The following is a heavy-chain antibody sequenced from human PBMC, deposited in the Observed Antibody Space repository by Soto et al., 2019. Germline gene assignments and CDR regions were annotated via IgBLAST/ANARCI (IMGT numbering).Heavy chain of an antibody. CDR3: ARSSPSLGYYYYYGMGV. CDR1: GGSISSYY. CDR2: IYYSGST. D-gene: IGHD2-2*01. J-gene: IGHJ6*02. Sequence: SETLSLTCTVSGGSISSYYWSWIRQPPGKGLEWIGYIYYSGSTNYNPSLKSRVTISVDTSKNQFSLKLSSVTAADTAVYYCARSSPSLGYYYYYGMGVWGQGTTVTVSS. V-gene: IGHV4-59*01.